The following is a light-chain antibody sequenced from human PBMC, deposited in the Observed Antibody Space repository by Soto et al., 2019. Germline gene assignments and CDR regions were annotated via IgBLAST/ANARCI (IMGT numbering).Light chain of an antibody. CDR3: QQYGSSPT. CDR1: QSVSSVSGSY. V-gene: IGKV3-20*01. CDR2: GAS. Sequence: EIVLTQSPGTLSLSPGERATLSCRPSQSVSSVSGSYLAWYQHKPGQAPRLLIYGASSRATGIPDRFSGSGSGTDFTLTIRRLEPEDSAVYYCQQYGSSPTFGQGTKVEIK. J-gene: IGKJ1*01.